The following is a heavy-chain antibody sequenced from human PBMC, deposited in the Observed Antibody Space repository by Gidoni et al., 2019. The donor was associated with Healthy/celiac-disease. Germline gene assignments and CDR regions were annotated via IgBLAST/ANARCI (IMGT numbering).Heavy chain of an antibody. V-gene: IGHV3-21*01. CDR1: GFTFSSYS. CDR2: ISSSSSYI. CDR3: ARGAAGTTREFDP. D-gene: IGHD6-13*01. Sequence: EVQLVESGGGLVKPGGSLRLSCAASGFTFSSYSMNWVRQAPGKGLEWVSSISSSSSYIYYADSVKGRFTISRDNAKNSLYLQMNSLRAEDTAVYYCARGAAGTTREFDPWGQGTLVTVSS. J-gene: IGHJ5*02.